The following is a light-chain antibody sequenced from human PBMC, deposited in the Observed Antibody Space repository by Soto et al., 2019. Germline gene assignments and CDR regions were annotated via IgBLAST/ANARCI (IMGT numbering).Light chain of an antibody. CDR1: QSVYSSY. J-gene: IGKJ2*01. CDR3: QQYGSRPFP. Sequence: EIVLTQSPGTLSLSPGERATLSCRASQSVYSSYLAWYQQKPGQAPRLLIYGASTRATGIPDRSSGSGSGTDFTLTISRLEPEDFAVYYCQQYGSRPFPFGQATKVDIK. CDR2: GAS. V-gene: IGKV3-20*01.